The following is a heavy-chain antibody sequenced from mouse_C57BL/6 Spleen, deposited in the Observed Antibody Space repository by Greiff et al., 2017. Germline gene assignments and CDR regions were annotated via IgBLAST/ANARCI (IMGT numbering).Heavy chain of an antibody. D-gene: IGHD1-1*01. J-gene: IGHJ4*01. CDR3: ANDGSSSYAMDY. V-gene: IGHV1-64*01. CDR2: IHPNSGST. Sequence: QVQLQQPGAELVKPGASVKLSCKASGYTFTSYWMHWVKQRPGQGLEWIGMIHPNSGSTNYNEKFKSKATLTVDKSSSTAYMQLSSLTSEDSAVYYCANDGSSSYAMDYWGQGTSVTVSS. CDR1: GYTFTSYW.